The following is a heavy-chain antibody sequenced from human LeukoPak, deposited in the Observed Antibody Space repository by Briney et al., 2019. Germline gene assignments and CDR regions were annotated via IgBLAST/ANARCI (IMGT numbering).Heavy chain of an antibody. CDR2: IRSKAYGGTT. J-gene: IGHJ4*02. CDR3: TRPLLWFGELRDY. Sequence: PGGSLRLSCTASGFTFGDYAMSWVRQAPEKGLEWVGFIRSKAYGGTTEYAASVKGRFTISRDDSKSIAYLQMNSLKSEDTAVYYCTRPLLWFGELRDYWGQGTLVTVSS. D-gene: IGHD3-10*01. V-gene: IGHV3-49*04. CDR1: GFTFGDYA.